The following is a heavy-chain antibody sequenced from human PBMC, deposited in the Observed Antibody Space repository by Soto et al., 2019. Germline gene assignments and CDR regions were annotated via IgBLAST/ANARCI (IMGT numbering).Heavy chain of an antibody. CDR2: ISGSGRST. D-gene: IGHD2-2*01. J-gene: IGHJ4*02. V-gene: IGHV3-23*01. Sequence: GGSLRLSCAASGFTFNTYAMTWVRQAPGKGLEWVSGISGSGRSTYYADSVKGRFTISRDNSRNTLYLQMNSLRADDTALYYCAKGSSSSWVPDYWGQGTLVTVSS. CDR1: GFTFNTYA. CDR3: AKGSSSSWVPDY.